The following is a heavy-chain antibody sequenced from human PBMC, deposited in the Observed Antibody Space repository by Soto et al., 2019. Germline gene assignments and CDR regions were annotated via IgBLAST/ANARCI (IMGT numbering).Heavy chain of an antibody. Sequence: EVQLVESGGGLVQPGGSLRLSCAASGFIVSTNYMSWVRQAPGKGLEWVSVIYSGGTTYYADSVKGRFTLSRHNSNNTIYLQMNSLRPEDTAVYYCARDRYDYIWGTYRSSWHFDLWGRGTLVTVSS. CDR1: GFIVSTNY. CDR2: IYSGGTT. V-gene: IGHV3-53*04. J-gene: IGHJ2*01. CDR3: ARDRYDYIWGTYRSSWHFDL. D-gene: IGHD3-16*02.